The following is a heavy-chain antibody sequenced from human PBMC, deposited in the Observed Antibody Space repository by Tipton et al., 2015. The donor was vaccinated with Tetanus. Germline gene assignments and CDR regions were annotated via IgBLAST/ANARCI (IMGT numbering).Heavy chain of an antibody. J-gene: IGHJ4*02. V-gene: IGHV3-48*03. CDR1: GFTFSSYE. CDR2: ISSSGSTI. CDR3: ARSNGDYVGDY. D-gene: IGHD4-17*01. Sequence: SLRLSCAASGFTFSSYEMNWVRQAPGKGLEWVSYISSSGSTIYYADSVKGRFTISRDNAKNSLYLQMNSLRAEDTAVYYCARSNGDYVGDYWGQGTLVTVSS.